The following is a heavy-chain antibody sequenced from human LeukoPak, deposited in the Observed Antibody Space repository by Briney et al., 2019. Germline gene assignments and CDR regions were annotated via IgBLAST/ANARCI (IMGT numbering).Heavy chain of an antibody. CDR2: IYYSGTA. J-gene: IGHJ4*02. D-gene: IGHD4-23*01. CDR1: GGSISSYY. V-gene: IGHV4-59*01. Sequence: SETLSLTCTVSGGSISSYYWSWIRQPAGKGLEWIGNIYYSGTANYNPSLKSRVIISVDTSKNQFSPKLSPVTAADTAVYYCARVGVDDSGNIIKYFFDYWGQGTLVTVSS. CDR3: ARVGVDDSGNIIKYFFDY.